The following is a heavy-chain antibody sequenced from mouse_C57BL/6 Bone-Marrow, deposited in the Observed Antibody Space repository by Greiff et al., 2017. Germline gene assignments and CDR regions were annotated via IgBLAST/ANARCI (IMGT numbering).Heavy chain of an antibody. D-gene: IGHD1-1*01. V-gene: IGHV1-9*01. CDR1: GYTFTGYW. CDR2: ILPGSGST. CDR3: TTTVEPWFAY. Sequence: QVQLQQSGAELMKPGASVKLSCKATGYTFTGYWIEWVKQRPGHGLEWIGEILPGSGSTNYNEKFKGKATFTADTSSNPAYMQLRSLTTEDSAIYYCTTTVEPWFAYWGQGTLVTVSA. J-gene: IGHJ3*01.